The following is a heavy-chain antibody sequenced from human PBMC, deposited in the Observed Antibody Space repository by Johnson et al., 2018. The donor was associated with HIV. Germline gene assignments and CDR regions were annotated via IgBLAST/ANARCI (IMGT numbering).Heavy chain of an antibody. Sequence: MQLVESGGGVVQPGRSLRLSCAASGFTFSSYAIHWVRQAPGKGLEWVAVISYDGSNKYFADSVKGRFTISRDNSKNTLYLQMKSLRGEDTAVYYCVRGPLTGGPRLFDIWGQGTMVTVSS. CDR2: ISYDGSNK. D-gene: IGHD7-27*01. CDR1: GFTFSSYA. J-gene: IGHJ3*02. V-gene: IGHV3-30*04. CDR3: VRGPLTGGPRLFDI.